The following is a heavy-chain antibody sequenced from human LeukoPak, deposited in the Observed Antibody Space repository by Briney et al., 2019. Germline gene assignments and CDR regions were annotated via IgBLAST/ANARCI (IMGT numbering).Heavy chain of an antibody. CDR2: IYSGGST. CDR1: GFTVSSNY. J-gene: IGHJ4*02. V-gene: IGHV3-53*01. CDR3: ARELRGSGWYVDY. D-gene: IGHD6-19*01. Sequence: GGSLRLSCAASGFTVSSNYMSWVRQAPGKGLEWVSVIYSGGSTYYADSVKGRFTISRDNYKNTLYLQMNSLRAEDTAVYYCARELRGSGWYVDYWGQGTLVTVSS.